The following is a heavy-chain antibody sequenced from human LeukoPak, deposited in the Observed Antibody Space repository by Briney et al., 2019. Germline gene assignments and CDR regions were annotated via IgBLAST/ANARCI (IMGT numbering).Heavy chain of an antibody. CDR1: GFTVSSNY. CDR2: IYSGGST. Sequence: GGSLRLSCAASGFTVSSNYMSWVRQAPGKGLEWVSVIYSGGSTYYADSVRGRFTISRDNSKNTLYLQMNSLRAEDTAVYYCARDWGYYDSSGYYTYFDYWGQGTLVTVSS. V-gene: IGHV3-66*01. J-gene: IGHJ4*02. D-gene: IGHD3-22*01. CDR3: ARDWGYYDSSGYYTYFDY.